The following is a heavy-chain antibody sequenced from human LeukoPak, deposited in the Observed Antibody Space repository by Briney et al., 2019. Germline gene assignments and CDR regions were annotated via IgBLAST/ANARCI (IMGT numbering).Heavy chain of an antibody. Sequence: ASVKVSCKASGYTFTGYYMHWVRQAPGQGLEWMGWINPNSGGTNYAQKFQGWVTMTRDTSISTAYMELSRLRSDDTAAYYCARAFLTYYYDSSGYYALGFWGQGTLVTVSS. CDR1: GYTFTGYY. V-gene: IGHV1-2*04. D-gene: IGHD3-22*01. CDR2: INPNSGGT. CDR3: ARAFLTYYYDSSGYYALGF. J-gene: IGHJ4*02.